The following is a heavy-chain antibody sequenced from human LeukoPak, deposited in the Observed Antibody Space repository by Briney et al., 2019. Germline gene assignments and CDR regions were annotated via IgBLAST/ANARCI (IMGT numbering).Heavy chain of an antibody. Sequence: PGGSLRLSCAASGFTLSDYWMHWVRQTPGKGLVWVSRISYDGGGTNYAESVKGRFSISRDNAKNTLYLQMNSLRVEDTAVYYCVRNLVRGVVYFDSWGQGALVTVSS. CDR2: ISYDGGGT. V-gene: IGHV3-74*01. D-gene: IGHD3-10*01. J-gene: IGHJ4*02. CDR3: VRNLVRGVVYFDS. CDR1: GFTLSDYW.